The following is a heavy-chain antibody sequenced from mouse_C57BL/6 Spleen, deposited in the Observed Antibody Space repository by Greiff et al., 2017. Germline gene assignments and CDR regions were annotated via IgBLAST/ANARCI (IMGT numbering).Heavy chain of an antibody. D-gene: IGHD3-1*01. V-gene: IGHV1-81*01. J-gene: IGHJ2*01. CDR2: IYPRSGNT. Sequence: QVQLQQSGAELARPGASVKLSCKASGYTFTSYGISWVQQRTGQGLEWIGEIYPRSGNTYYTEKFKGKATLTADNSSSTAYLELRSLTSEDSAVYFCARWALARGYFDYWGQGTTLTVSS. CDR3: ARWALARGYFDY. CDR1: GYTFTSYG.